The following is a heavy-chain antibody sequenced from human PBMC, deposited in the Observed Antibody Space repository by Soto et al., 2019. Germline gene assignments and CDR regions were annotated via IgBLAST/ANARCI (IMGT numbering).Heavy chain of an antibody. D-gene: IGHD5-12*01. CDR3: AKGYSGYSGYDSTYYYYGMDV. Sequence: GGSLRLSCAASGFTFDDYTMHWVRQVPGKGLEWVSLITWNSTTTYYADSVKGRFTIYRDNSKNSLYLQMNSLRTEDTALYYCAKGYSGYSGYDSTYYYYGMDVWGQGTTVTVSS. J-gene: IGHJ6*02. V-gene: IGHV3-43*01. CDR1: GFTFDDYT. CDR2: ITWNSTTT.